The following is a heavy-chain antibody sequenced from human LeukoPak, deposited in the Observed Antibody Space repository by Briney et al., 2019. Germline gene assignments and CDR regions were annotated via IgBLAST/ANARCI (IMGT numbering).Heavy chain of an antibody. CDR3: ARGTSGWLAMFDY. J-gene: IGHJ4*02. V-gene: IGHV4-39*01. CDR2: IYYSGST. Sequence: PETLSPTCTVSGGSISSSIYYWGWIRQPPGKGLEWIGSIYYSGSTYYNPSLKSRVTISVDTSKNQFSLKLSSVTAADTAVYYCARGTSGWLAMFDYWGQGTLVTVSS. CDR1: GGSISSSIYY. D-gene: IGHD6-19*01.